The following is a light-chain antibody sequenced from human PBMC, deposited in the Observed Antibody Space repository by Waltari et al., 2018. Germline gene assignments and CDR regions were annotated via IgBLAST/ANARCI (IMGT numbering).Light chain of an antibody. CDR1: GRDGRGCNY. V-gene: IGLV2-23*02. CDR3: CSYAGSSTWV. CDR2: DVS. Sequence: QSALTQPASVSGSPGQSLTISCTGTGRDGRGCNYVSWYQQHPGKAPKLMIYDVSKRPSGVSERFSGSKSGNTASLTISGLQAEDEADYYCCSYAGSSTWVFGGGTKLPVL. J-gene: IGLJ3*02.